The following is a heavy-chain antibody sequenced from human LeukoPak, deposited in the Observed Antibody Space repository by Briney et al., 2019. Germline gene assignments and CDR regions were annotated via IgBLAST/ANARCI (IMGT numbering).Heavy chain of an antibody. CDR3: ARDRIGYCTNGVCYTSSSSSRYWFDP. CDR1: GGSISSYY. CDR2: IYTSGST. V-gene: IGHV4-4*07. D-gene: IGHD2-8*01. J-gene: IGHJ5*02. Sequence: SETLSLTCTVSGGSISSYYWSWIRQPAGKGLEWIGRIYTSGSTNYNPSLKSRVTMSVDTSKNQFSLKLSSVTAADTAVYYCARDRIGYCTNGVCYTSSSSSRYWFDPWGQGTLVTVSS.